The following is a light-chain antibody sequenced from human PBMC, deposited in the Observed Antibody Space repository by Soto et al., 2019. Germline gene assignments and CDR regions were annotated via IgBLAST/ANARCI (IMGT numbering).Light chain of an antibody. V-gene: IGLV2-8*01. CDR2: EVT. J-gene: IGLJ1*01. CDR3: SSYAGSDNYV. CDR1: SSDVGGYNY. Sequence: QSALTQPPSASGSPGQSVTISCTGTSSDVGGYNYVSWYQRRPGKAPKLMIYEVTKRPSGVPDRFSGSRSGNTASLTVSGLQAEDEADYYCSSYAGSDNYVFGTGTKVTVL.